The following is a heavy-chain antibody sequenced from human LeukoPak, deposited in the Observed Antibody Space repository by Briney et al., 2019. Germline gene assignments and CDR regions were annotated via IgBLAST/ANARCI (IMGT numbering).Heavy chain of an antibody. Sequence: TGGSLRLSCAASGFTFSSYSMNWVRQAPGKGLEWVSSISSSSSYIYYADSVKGRFTISRDNAKNSLYLQMNSLRAEDTAVYYCARDSDIAVAGTSPWFDHWGQGTLVTVSS. J-gene: IGHJ5*02. D-gene: IGHD6-19*01. V-gene: IGHV3-21*01. CDR1: GFTFSSYS. CDR3: ARDSDIAVAGTSPWFDH. CDR2: ISSSSSYI.